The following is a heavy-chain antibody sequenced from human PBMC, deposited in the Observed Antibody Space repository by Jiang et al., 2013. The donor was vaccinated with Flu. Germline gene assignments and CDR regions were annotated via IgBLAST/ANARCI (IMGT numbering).Heavy chain of an antibody. J-gene: IGHJ4*02. V-gene: IGHV1-69*01. CDR3: ARMYYDFTSGYHLYYFDY. D-gene: IGHD3-3*01. CDR1: GGTFSNYA. CDR2: FIPIFGTP. Sequence: EVREPGSSVKVSCTASGGTFSNYAISWVRQAPGQGLEWMGGFIPIFGTPSYAQRFQGRVTITADESTSTAYMELGSLRSEDTAVYYCARMYYDFTSGYHLYYFDYWGQGTLV.